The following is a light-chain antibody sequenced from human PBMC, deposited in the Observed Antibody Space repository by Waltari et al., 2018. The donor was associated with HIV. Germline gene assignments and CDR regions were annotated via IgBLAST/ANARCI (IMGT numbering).Light chain of an antibody. CDR2: GAS. V-gene: IGKV3-15*01. J-gene: IGKJ1*01. CDR1: QSISSN. CDR3: QQYSNWPRT. Sequence: IMMTQSPATLSVSPGERATLSCRASQSISSNVAWYQQRRGQAPRLLIYGASTRASGIPARFSGSGSGPEFSLTISSLQSEDFAIYYCQQYSNWPRTFGQGTKVEI.